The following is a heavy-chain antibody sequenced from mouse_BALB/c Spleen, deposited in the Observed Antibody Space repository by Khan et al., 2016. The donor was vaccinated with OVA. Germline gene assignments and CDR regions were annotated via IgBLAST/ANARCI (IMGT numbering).Heavy chain of an antibody. CDR2: IWGGGGT. J-gene: IGHJ4*01. CDR3: ARAYYRYDGYYAMDY. Sequence: QVQLKQSGPGLVVPSQSLSITCTVSGFSLSRYNIHWFRQPPGKGLEWLGMIWGGGGTDYNSTLKSRLSISKDNSKSQVFLKMNSLQTDDTAMYYCARAYYRYDGYYAMDYWGQGTSVTVSS. V-gene: IGHV2-6-4*01. D-gene: IGHD2-14*01. CDR1: GFSLSRYN.